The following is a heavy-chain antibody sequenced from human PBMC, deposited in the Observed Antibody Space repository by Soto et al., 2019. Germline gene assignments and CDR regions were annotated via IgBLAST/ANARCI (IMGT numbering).Heavy chain of an antibody. D-gene: IGHD1-1*01. Sequence: GESLKISCKASGYSFSTYWIGWVRQLPGKGLELMGRINPSDSFTNYSPSFEGHVTISADKSISTAYLQWSSLKASDTAVYYCARTTGAVGYYYYGMDVWGQGTTVTVSS. J-gene: IGHJ6*02. CDR1: GYSFSTYW. CDR2: INPSDSFT. CDR3: ARTTGAVGYYYYGMDV. V-gene: IGHV5-10-1*01.